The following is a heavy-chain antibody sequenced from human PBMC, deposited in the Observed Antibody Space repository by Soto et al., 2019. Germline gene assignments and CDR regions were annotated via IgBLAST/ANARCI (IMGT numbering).Heavy chain of an antibody. D-gene: IGHD2-15*01. CDR3: VKEGVEAWDAFDI. Sequence: EVQLVESGGGLVQPGGSLRLSCAASGFTFSNYDIHWVRQATGKGLEWVSGVTPAGDTYYSGSVKGRFTVSRENAKNSLYLQMNSLRTEDTAVCYCVKEGVEAWDAFDIWGQGTRVTVSS. V-gene: IGHV3-13*01. J-gene: IGHJ3*02. CDR2: VTPAGDT. CDR1: GFTFSNYD.